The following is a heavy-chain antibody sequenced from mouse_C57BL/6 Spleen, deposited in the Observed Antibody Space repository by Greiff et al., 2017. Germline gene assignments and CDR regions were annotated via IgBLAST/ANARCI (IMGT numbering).Heavy chain of an antibody. J-gene: IGHJ3*01. CDR2: INPNNGGT. Sequence: VQLQQSGPELVKPGASVKISCKASGYTFTDYYMNWVKQSHGKSLEWIGDINPNNGGTSYNQKFKGKATLTVDKSSSTAYMELRSLTSEDSAVFYCARFEVQYGPFAYWGQGTLVTVSA. CDR3: ARFEVQYGPFAY. CDR1: GYTFTDYY. D-gene: IGHD1-1*02. V-gene: IGHV1-26*01.